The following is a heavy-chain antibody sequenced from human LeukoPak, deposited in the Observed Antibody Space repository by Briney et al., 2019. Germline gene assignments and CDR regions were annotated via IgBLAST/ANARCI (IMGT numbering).Heavy chain of an antibody. CDR2: ISGSGGST. V-gene: IGHV3-23*01. D-gene: IGHD4-23*01. CDR1: GFTFSSYA. J-gene: IGHJ6*03. Sequence: GGSLRLSCAASGFTFSSYAMSWVRQAPGKGLEWVSAISGSGGSTYYADSVKGRFTISRDNSKNTLYLQMNSLRAEDTAVYYCAKASVVAPDYFYYYMDVWGKGTTVTVSS. CDR3: AKASVVAPDYFYYYMDV.